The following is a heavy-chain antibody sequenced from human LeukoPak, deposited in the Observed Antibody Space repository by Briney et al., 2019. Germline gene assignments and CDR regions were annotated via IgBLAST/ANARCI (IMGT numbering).Heavy chain of an antibody. D-gene: IGHD6-19*01. CDR1: GFTFSDYY. V-gene: IGHV3-11*04. J-gene: IGHJ6*03. Sequence: PGGSLRLSCAASGFTFSDYYMTWIRQAPGKGLEWVSYISGSGTTIYYADSVKGRFTISRDNAKYSLYLQMNSLRAEDTAVYYCAREVEVNSSEYYYYYYYMDVWGKGTTVTVSS. CDR3: AREVEVNSSEYYYYYYYMDV. CDR2: ISGSGTTI.